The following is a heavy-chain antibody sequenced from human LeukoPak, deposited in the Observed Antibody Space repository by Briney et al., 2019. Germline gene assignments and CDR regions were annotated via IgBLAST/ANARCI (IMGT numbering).Heavy chain of an antibody. J-gene: IGHJ4*02. CDR3: AAHVNDAGDFGY. Sequence: GGSLRLSCAASGFTFSSYWMTWVRQAPEKGLEWVANIKQEGSEKYYVDSVKGRFTISRDNAKISLFLQMNNLRAEDTAVYYCAAHVNDAGDFGYWGQGTLVAVSS. CDR1: GFTFSSYW. D-gene: IGHD2-8*01. V-gene: IGHV3-7*01. CDR2: IKQEGSEK.